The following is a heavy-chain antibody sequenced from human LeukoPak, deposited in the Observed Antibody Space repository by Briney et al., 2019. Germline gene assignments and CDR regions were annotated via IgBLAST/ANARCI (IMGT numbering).Heavy chain of an antibody. V-gene: IGHV4-39*07. CDR3: ARDHRATVVTPTRGFDY. Sequence: SETLSLTCSVSGASISTSSHYWGWVRQPPGKGLEWIGSVYYSGTSYYNPSLKSRVVISEDTSNQFSLKMRSVTAADTAVYYCARDHRATVVTPTRGFDYWGQGTLVTVSS. CDR2: VYYSGTS. D-gene: IGHD4-23*01. J-gene: IGHJ4*02. CDR1: GASISTSSHY.